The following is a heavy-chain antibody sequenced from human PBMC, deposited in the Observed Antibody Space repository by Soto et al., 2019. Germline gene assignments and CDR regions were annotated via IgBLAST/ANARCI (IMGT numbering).Heavy chain of an antibody. Sequence: SETLSLTCTVSGGSISSYYWSWIRQPPGKGLEWIGYIYYSGSTNYNPSLKSRVTISVDTSKNQFSLKLSSVTAADTAVHYCARVNSGWSYYYYGMDVWGQGTTVTVSS. CDR2: IYYSGST. CDR3: ARVNSGWSYYYYGMDV. CDR1: GGSISSYY. V-gene: IGHV4-59*01. J-gene: IGHJ6*02. D-gene: IGHD6-19*01.